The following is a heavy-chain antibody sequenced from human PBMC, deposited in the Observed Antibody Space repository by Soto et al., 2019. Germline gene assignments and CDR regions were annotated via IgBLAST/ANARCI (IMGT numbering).Heavy chain of an antibody. D-gene: IGHD2-21*01. CDR1: GYTFNIYA. V-gene: IGHV1-3*01. CDR2: MNAGNGNT. CDR3: ARDCTYCGGDTGREAFDI. Sequence: GASVKVSCKASGYTFNIYAIHWVRQAPGQRREWMGWMNAGNGNTEYSPKFHGRVTMTRDRYARAAYMELSGLTSEDTAVYYCARDCTYCGGDTGREAFDIWGQGTMVTVSS. J-gene: IGHJ3*02.